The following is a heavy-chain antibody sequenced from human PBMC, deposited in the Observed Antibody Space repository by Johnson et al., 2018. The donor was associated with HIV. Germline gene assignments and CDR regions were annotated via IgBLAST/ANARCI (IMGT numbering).Heavy chain of an antibody. D-gene: IGHD2-2*01. CDR3: AKASDGAFDI. J-gene: IGHJ3*02. CDR2: IRYDGSNK. V-gene: IGHV3-30*02. Sequence: QVQLVESGGGVVQPGGSLRLSCAASGFTFSRYGMHWVRQAPGKGLEWVAFIRYDGSNKYYVDSVKGRFTISSDNSKNTLYVQMNSLSGEDTAVYYCAKASDGAFDIWGQGTMVTVSS. CDR1: GFTFSRYG.